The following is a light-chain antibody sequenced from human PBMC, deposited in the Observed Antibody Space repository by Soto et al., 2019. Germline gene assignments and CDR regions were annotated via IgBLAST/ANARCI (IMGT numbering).Light chain of an antibody. CDR3: QQYGSSPWT. V-gene: IGKV3-20*01. Sequence: EIVLTQSPGTLSLSPGERATLSCSASQSVRSNYLAWYRQTPGQAPRLLIYGASNRATGIPDRFSGSGSGTDFTLIISRLEPEDVALYYCQQYGSSPWTFGQGTKVELK. CDR1: QSVRSNY. J-gene: IGKJ1*01. CDR2: GAS.